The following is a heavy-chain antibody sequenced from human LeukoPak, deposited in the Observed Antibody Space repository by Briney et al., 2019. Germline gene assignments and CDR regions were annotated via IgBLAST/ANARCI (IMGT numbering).Heavy chain of an antibody. J-gene: IGHJ3*02. D-gene: IGHD3-3*01. CDR2: ISSSSSYI. V-gene: IGHV3-21*01. Sequence: SGGSLRLSCAASGFTFSSYSMNWVRQAPGKGLEWVSSISSSSSYIYYADSVKGRFTISRDNAKNSLYLQMNSLRAEDTAVYYCARDRGFWSGSLDAFDIWGQGTMVTVSS. CDR3: ARDRGFWSGSLDAFDI. CDR1: GFTFSSYS.